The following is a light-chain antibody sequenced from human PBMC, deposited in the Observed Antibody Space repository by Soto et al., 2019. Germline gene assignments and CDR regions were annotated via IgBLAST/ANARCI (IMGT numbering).Light chain of an antibody. CDR1: QSVSRY. V-gene: IGKV3-11*01. CDR2: DAS. CDR3: QQRSNWPRT. Sequence: EVVLTQSPGTLSLSPGERATLSCRASQSVSRYLAWFHQKPGQVPRLLIYDASNSATGIPARFSGSGSGTYFTLTISSLEPEDFAVYYCQQRSNWPRTFGQGTKVDIK. J-gene: IGKJ1*01.